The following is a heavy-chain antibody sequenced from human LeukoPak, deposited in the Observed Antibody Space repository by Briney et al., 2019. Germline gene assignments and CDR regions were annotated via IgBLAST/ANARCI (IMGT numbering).Heavy chain of an antibody. D-gene: IGHD4-17*01. CDR2: ISGGGETT. Sequence: GGSLRLSCAASGFTFNNYAMNWVRQAPGKGLEWVSSISGGGETTYYADSAKGRFTISRDNSQNTLYLQMNSVRAEDTAVYYCARDYADYVRYFFFDYWGQGTLVTVSS. V-gene: IGHV3-23*01. CDR1: GFTFNNYA. CDR3: ARDYADYVRYFFFDY. J-gene: IGHJ4*02.